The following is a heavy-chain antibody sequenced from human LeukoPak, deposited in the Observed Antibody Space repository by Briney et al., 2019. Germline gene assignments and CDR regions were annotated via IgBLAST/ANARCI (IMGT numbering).Heavy chain of an antibody. CDR2: INHSGGT. V-gene: IGHV4-34*01. Sequence: SETLSLTCAVYGGSFSGYYWSWIRQPPGKGLEWIGEINHSGGTNYNPSLKSRVTISVDTSKNQFSLKLSSVTAADTAVYYCARGPRMTRTYYYYYGMDVWGQGTTVTVSS. CDR1: GGSFSGYY. D-gene: IGHD2-15*01. J-gene: IGHJ6*02. CDR3: ARGPRMTRTYYYYYGMDV.